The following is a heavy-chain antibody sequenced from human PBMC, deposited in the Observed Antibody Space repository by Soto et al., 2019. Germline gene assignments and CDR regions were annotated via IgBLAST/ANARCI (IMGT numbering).Heavy chain of an antibody. J-gene: IGHJ3*02. Sequence: SETLSLTCTVSGGSISSYYWSWIRQPPGKGLERIGYIYYSGSTSYNPSLKSRVTISVDTSKNQFSLKLSSVTAADTAVYYCARKGDEAFDIWGQGTMVTVSS. CDR3: ARKGDEAFDI. CDR1: GGSISSYY. V-gene: IGHV4-59*01. D-gene: IGHD3-10*01. CDR2: IYYSGST.